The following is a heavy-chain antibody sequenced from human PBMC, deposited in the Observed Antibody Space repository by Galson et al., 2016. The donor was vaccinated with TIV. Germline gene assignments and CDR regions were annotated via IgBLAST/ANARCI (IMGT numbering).Heavy chain of an antibody. Sequence: SVKVSCKVSGDSLSDLSMHWVRQAPGKGLEWMGGFDPEQHKKIYAQKLQGRVTLTEETSTDTAFRELRSLSFADTAVYYCASVAWFPGLSLDNWCQGTLVIVS. V-gene: IGHV1-24*01. J-gene: IGHJ4*02. CDR2: FDPEQHKK. D-gene: IGHD2/OR15-2a*01. CDR1: GDSLSDLS. CDR3: ASVAWFPGLSLDN.